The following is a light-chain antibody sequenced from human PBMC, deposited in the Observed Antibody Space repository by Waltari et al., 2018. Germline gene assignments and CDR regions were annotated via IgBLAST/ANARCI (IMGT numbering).Light chain of an antibody. CDR1: QSVRSY. CDR3: QQRSDWPLT. V-gene: IGKV3-11*01. Sequence: EIVLTQSPATLSLSPGESATLSCRASQSVRSYLAWYQQKLGQAPRLLIYDASNRATGIPARFSGSGSGTDFTLTISSLEPEDFAVYYCQQRSDWPLTLGGGTKVEIK. J-gene: IGKJ4*01. CDR2: DAS.